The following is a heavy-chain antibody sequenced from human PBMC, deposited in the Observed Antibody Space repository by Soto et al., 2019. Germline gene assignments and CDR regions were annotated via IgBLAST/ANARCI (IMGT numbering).Heavy chain of an antibody. CDR2: IYRCGST. J-gene: IGHJ6*02. CDR3: ARDPGDRNGMIV. CDR1: GFTVSSDY. V-gene: IGHV3-66*01. Sequence: EVQVVESGGGLVQPGGSLRLSCVASGFTVSSDYMNWVRQAPGKGLEWVSVIYRCGSTYYADSVKGRFTISRDNSKNTLYLQMNSLRAEDTAVYYCARDPGDRNGMIVWGQGTTVTVSS. D-gene: IGHD1-26*01.